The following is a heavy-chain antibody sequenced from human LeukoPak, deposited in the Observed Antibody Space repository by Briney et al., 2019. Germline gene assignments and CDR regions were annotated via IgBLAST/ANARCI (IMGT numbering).Heavy chain of an antibody. Sequence: SQTLSLTCTVSGGSISSGDYYWRWLRQPPGKGLEWIGYIYYSGSTYYNPSLKSRVTISVDTSKNQFSLKLSSVTAADTAVYYCARALTSSWLADAFDIWGQGTMVTVSS. CDR2: IYYSGST. V-gene: IGHV4-30-4*08. D-gene: IGHD6-13*01. CDR1: GGSISSGDYY. CDR3: ARALTSSWLADAFDI. J-gene: IGHJ3*02.